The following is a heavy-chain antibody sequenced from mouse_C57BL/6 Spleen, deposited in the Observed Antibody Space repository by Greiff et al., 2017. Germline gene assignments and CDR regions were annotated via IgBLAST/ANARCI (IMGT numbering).Heavy chain of an antibody. J-gene: IGHJ2*01. CDR3: ARMDPDYYGSSYYFDY. D-gene: IGHD1-1*01. CDR1: GFSLSTFGMG. CDR2: IWWDDDK. V-gene: IGHV8-8*01. Sequence: QVTLKVCGPGILQPSQTLSLTCSFSGFSLSTFGMGVGWIRQPSGKGLEWLAHIWWDDDKYYNPALKSRLTISKDTSKNQVFLKIANVDTADTATYYCARMDPDYYGSSYYFDYWGQGTTLTVSS.